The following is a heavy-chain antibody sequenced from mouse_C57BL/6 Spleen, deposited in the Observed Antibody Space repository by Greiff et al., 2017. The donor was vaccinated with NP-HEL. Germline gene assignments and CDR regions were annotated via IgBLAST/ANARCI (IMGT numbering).Heavy chain of an antibody. CDR2: INPNNGGT. Sequence: VQLQQSGPELVKPGASVKIPCKASGCTFTDYNMDWVKQSHGKSLEWIGDINPNNGGTIYNQKFKGKATLTVDKSSSTAYMELRSLTSEDTAVYYCARKGTVVASFDYWGQGTTLTVSS. CDR1: GCTFTDYN. D-gene: IGHD1-1*01. CDR3: ARKGTVVASFDY. J-gene: IGHJ2*01. V-gene: IGHV1-18*01.